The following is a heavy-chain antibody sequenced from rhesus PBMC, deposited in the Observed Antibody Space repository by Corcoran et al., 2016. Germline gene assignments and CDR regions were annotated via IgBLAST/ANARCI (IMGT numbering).Heavy chain of an antibody. J-gene: IGHJ3*01. Sequence: QVQLQESGPGLVTPSETLSLTCAVSGGSISVAYYWTWIRQPPGKGLEWIGYIYGSGGGTNYNPSLKNRVTISIDTSKNQFSLKLSSVTAADTAVYYCAGGDAFDFWGQGLRVTVSS. CDR1: GGSISVAYY. V-gene: IGHV4-106*01. CDR3: AGGDAFDF. CDR2: IYGSGGGT.